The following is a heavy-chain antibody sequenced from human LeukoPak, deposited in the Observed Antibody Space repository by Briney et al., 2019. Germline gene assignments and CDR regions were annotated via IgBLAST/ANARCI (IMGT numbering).Heavy chain of an antibody. V-gene: IGHV3-30*02. CDR1: GFTFVDYA. D-gene: IGHD1-20*01. J-gene: IGHJ5*02. CDR3: AKDYGITGTGGAWLDP. CDR2: IRYDGNKK. Sequence: GGSLRLSCAASGFTFVDYAMHWVRQAPGKGLEWVAFIRYDGNKKYYADSVTGRFTISRDNSKNTLFLQMNSLRAEDMAVYYCAKDYGITGTGGAWLDPWGQGTLVTVSS.